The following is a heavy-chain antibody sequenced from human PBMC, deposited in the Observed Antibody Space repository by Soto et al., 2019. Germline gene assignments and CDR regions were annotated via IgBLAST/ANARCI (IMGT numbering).Heavy chain of an antibody. CDR3: ARAGWYYWNDLDYHGMDV. J-gene: IGHJ6*02. CDR1: GYTFTSYG. V-gene: IGHV1-18*04. Sequence: GASVKVSCKASGYTFTSYGISWVRQAPGQGLEWMGWISAYNGNTNYAQKLQGRVTMTTDTSTSTAYMELRSLRSDDTAVYYCARAGWYYWNDLDYHGMDVWGQGTTVTVSS. D-gene: IGHD1-20*01. CDR2: ISAYNGNT.